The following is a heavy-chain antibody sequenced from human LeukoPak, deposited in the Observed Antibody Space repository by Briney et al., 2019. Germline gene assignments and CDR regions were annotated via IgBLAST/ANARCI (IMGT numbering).Heavy chain of an antibody. J-gene: IGHJ4*02. V-gene: IGHV3-15*01. CDR2: IQTITDGGTT. CDR1: GFTFRNVW. Sequence: GGSLILSCTASGFTFRNVWVTWGRQAPGKGLEWVGRIQTITDGGTTDYAAPVRGRFTISRDDSKNTLYLQMNSLKTEDTAVYYCTSTLGYWGQGTLVIVSS. CDR3: TSTLGY. D-gene: IGHD3-16*01.